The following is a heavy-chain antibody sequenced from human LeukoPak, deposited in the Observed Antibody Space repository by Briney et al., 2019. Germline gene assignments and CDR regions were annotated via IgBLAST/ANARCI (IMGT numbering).Heavy chain of an antibody. V-gene: IGHV4-34*01. Sequence: SETLSLTCAVYGGSFSGYYWSWIRQPPGKGLEWIGEINHSGSTNYNPSLKSRVTISVDTSKNQFSLKLSSVTAADTAVYYCARVPYYYDSSGYYNYYYYYYMDVWGRGTTVTVFS. J-gene: IGHJ6*03. CDR2: INHSGST. CDR1: GGSFSGYY. CDR3: ARVPYYYDSSGYYNYYYYYYMDV. D-gene: IGHD3-22*01.